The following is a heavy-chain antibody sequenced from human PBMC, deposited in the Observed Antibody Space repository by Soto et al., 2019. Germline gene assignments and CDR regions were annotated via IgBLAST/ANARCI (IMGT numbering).Heavy chain of an antibody. CDR3: TKGGIPRTHTIPKVEFEY. D-gene: IGHD1-1*01. V-gene: IGHV3-23*01. Sequence: GGSLRLSCAASGFIFSNYAMSWVRQAPGRGLEWVSAISGSGATTYYPDSVKGRFTISRDNSKNTLYLQMNNLRADDTAVYYCTKGGIPRTHTIPKVEFEYWGQGSLVTVSS. CDR1: GFIFSNYA. CDR2: ISGSGATT. J-gene: IGHJ4*02.